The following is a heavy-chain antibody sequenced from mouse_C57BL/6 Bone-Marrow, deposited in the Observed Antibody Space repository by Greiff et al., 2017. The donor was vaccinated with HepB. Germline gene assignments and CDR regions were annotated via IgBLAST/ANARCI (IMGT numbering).Heavy chain of an antibody. J-gene: IGHJ3*01. V-gene: IGHV1-81*01. CDR3: ARKVYYGGGWFAY. CDR2: IYPRSGNP. Sequence: QVQLQQSGAELARPGASVKLSCKASGNTFTSYGLSGVKQGTGQGLEWIGEIYPRSGNPYYNEKFKGKATLTAEKSSSTAYMELRSLTSEDSAVYFCARKVYYGGGWFAYWGQGTLVTVSA. D-gene: IGHD1-1*01. CDR1: GNTFTSYG.